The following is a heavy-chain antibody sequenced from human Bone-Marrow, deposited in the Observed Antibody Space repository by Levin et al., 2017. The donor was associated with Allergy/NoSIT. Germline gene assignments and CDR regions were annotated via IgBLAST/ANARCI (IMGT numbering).Heavy chain of an antibody. CDR3: TRPGYYYDGTDV. V-gene: IGHV3-66*04. D-gene: IGHD3-10*01. CDR1: GLTVSNNY. CDR2: IYSGGSA. Sequence: GGSLRLSCAASGLTVSNNYMSWVRQAPGKGLEWVSVIYSGGSAFYADPVKGRFTISRDNSKNTLYLQMNRLRAEDTAVYYCTRPGYYYDGTDVWGQGTTVTVSS. J-gene: IGHJ6*02.